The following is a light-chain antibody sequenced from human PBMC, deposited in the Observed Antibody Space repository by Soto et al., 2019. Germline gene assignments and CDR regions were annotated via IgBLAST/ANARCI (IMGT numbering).Light chain of an antibody. V-gene: IGKV3-15*01. CDR1: QSVASN. CDR2: GAS. J-gene: IGKJ2*01. Sequence: EIVMTQSPASLSVSPGDGATLSCRASQSVASNVAWYQQKPGQGPRLLIHGASTRAVGVPATFSGSGSGTDFTLTINSLQSEDFAVYYCQQYHNWPPQYTFGQGTKLQIK. CDR3: QQYHNWPPQYT.